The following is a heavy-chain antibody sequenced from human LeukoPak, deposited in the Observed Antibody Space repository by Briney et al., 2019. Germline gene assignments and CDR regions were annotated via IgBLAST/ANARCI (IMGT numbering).Heavy chain of an antibody. D-gene: IGHD2-15*01. CDR1: GGSFSGYY. Sequence: SETLSLTCDVYGGSFSGYYWSWIRQPPGKGLEWIGEINHSGSTNYNPSLKSRVTISVDTSKNQFSLKLSSVTAADTAVYYCARGAFPPPGYCSGGSCSPFDYWGQGTLVTVSS. J-gene: IGHJ4*02. V-gene: IGHV4-34*01. CDR2: INHSGST. CDR3: ARGAFPPPGYCSGGSCSPFDY.